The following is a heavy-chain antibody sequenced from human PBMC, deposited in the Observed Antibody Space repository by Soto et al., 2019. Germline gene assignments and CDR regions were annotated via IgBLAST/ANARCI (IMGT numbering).Heavy chain of an antibody. CDR1: GFTVSNNY. V-gene: IGHV3-66*01. CDR2: YSGGST. D-gene: IGHD3-22*01. Sequence: GGSLRLSCAASGFTVSNNYMTWVCQAPGKGLEWVSVYSGGSTYYSDSVKGRFTLSRDNSKNTLYLQMNSLRAEDTAVYYCARGYDSSGFYYDYWGQGT. CDR3: ARGYDSSGFYYDY. J-gene: IGHJ4*02.